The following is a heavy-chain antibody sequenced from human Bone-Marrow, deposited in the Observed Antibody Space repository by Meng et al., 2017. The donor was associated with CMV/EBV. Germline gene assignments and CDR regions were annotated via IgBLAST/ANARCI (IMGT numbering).Heavy chain of an antibody. CDR3: AREGYYYGSGSYSWLY. Sequence: GESLKISCAASGFTVSSNYMSWVRQAPGKGLEWVSVIYSGGSTYYADSVKGRFTISRDNSKNTLYPQMNSLRAEDTAVYYCAREGYYYGSGSYSWLYWGQGTLVTVSS. D-gene: IGHD3-10*01. CDR1: GFTVSSNY. CDR2: IYSGGST. V-gene: IGHV3-53*01. J-gene: IGHJ4*02.